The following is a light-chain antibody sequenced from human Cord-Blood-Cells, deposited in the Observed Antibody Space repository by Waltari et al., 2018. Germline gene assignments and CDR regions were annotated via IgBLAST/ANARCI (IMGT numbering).Light chain of an antibody. V-gene: IGLV2-14*01. Sequence: QYALTQPASVSGSPGPSITISCTGTSSDVGGYNYVSWYQQHPGKAPKLMIYDVSNRPSGVSNRFSGSKSGNTASLTISGLQAEDEADYYCSSYTSSSTWLFGGGTKLTVL. CDR2: DVS. J-gene: IGLJ3*02. CDR1: SSDVGGYNY. CDR3: SSYTSSSTWL.